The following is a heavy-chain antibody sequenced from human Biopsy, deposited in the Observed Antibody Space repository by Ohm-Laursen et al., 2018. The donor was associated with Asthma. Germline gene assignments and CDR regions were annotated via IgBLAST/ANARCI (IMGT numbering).Heavy chain of an antibody. CDR3: ARDFVDSAMDYFDY. J-gene: IGHJ4*02. CDR1: YGSITSGGYY. V-gene: IGHV4-31*03. D-gene: IGHD5-18*01. Sequence: TLSLTCTVSYGSITSGGYYWTWIRQHPGKGLEWIGFIYYSGSTYYNPSLKSRVSISIDTSKNQFSPKLSSVTAADTAVYYCARDFVDSAMDYFDYWGQGTLVTVSS. CDR2: IYYSGST.